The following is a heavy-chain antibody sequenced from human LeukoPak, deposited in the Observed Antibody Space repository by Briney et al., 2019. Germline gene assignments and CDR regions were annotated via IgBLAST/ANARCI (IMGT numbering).Heavy chain of an antibody. CDR3: ARSIMGLNSAYDI. V-gene: IGHV3-23*01. CDR2: ITVSGTNT. Sequence: PGGSLRLSCAASGFTLSSNAMSSVRRAPRGGLEWVSGITVSGTNTYDADSVKGRFTISRDNSKNAVYLQMNSLRAEETAVYYCARSIMGLNSAYDIWGQGTMVTVSS. CDR1: GFTLSSNA. D-gene: IGHD5-12*01. J-gene: IGHJ3*02.